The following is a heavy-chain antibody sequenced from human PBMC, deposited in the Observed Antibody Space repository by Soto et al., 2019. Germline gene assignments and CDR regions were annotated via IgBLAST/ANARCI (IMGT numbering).Heavy chain of an antibody. CDR3: AIRASYYDSSGYFDY. CDR1: GFTFSSYW. D-gene: IGHD3-22*01. CDR2: INSDGSST. J-gene: IGHJ4*02. V-gene: IGHV3-74*01. Sequence: GGSLRLSCAASGFTFSSYWMHWVRQAPGKGLVWVSRINSDGSSTSYADTVKGRFTISRDNAKNTLYLQMNSLRAEDTAVYYCAIRASYYDSSGYFDYWGQGTLVTVS.